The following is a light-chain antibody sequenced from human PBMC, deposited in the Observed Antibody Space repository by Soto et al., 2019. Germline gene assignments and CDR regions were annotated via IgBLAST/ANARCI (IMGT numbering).Light chain of an antibody. CDR1: SSDVGLYNY. Sequence: QSALTQPRSVSGSPGQSVTISCTGTSSDVGLYNYVSWYQQHPGKAPKLIIYDVSKRPSGVPDRFSGSKSGNTASLTVSGLQPEDEADYYCSSYAGSKKSVFGTGNKVTVL. V-gene: IGLV2-11*01. CDR2: DVS. CDR3: SSYAGSKKSV. J-gene: IGLJ1*01.